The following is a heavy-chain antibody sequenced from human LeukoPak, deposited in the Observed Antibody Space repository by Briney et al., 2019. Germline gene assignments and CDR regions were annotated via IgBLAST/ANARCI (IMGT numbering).Heavy chain of an antibody. Sequence: SGTLSLTCTVSGGSISSYYWSWIRQPPGKGLEWIGYIYYSGSTNYNPSLKSRVTISVDTSKNQFSLKLSSVTAADTAVYYCARHAYSGSYRDAFDIWGQGTMVTVSS. CDR1: GGSISSYY. CDR2: IYYSGST. CDR3: ARHAYSGSYRDAFDI. V-gene: IGHV4-59*08. J-gene: IGHJ3*02. D-gene: IGHD1-26*01.